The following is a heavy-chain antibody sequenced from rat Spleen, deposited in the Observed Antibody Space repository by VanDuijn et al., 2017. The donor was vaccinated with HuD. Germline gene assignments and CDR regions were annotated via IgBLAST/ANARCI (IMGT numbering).Heavy chain of an antibody. D-gene: IGHD1-10*01. CDR2: IIYDGSRT. CDR3: ATRGNNPFAY. J-gene: IGHJ3*01. V-gene: IGHV5-29*01. Sequence: EVQLVETGGGLVQPGKSLKLSCVASGFTFSSYWMYWVRQAPGKGLEWVATIIYDGSRTYYRDSVKGRFTISRDNAKSTLYLQMDSLRSEDTATYYCATRGNNPFAYWGQGTLVTVSS. CDR1: GFTFSSYW.